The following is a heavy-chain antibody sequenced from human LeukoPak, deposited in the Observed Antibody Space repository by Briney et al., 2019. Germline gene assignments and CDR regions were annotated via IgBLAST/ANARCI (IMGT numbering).Heavy chain of an antibody. Sequence: GGSLRLSCAASGFTFSTFPMNWVRQAPGKGLEWVSYISTSSATMYYADSVKGRFTISRDNAQNSLYLQMNSLRDEDTAVYYCARSTPVRGVPNYYFDYWGQGTLVTVSS. CDR2: ISTSSATM. V-gene: IGHV3-48*02. J-gene: IGHJ4*02. CDR1: GFTFSTFP. CDR3: ARSTPVRGVPNYYFDY. D-gene: IGHD3-10*01.